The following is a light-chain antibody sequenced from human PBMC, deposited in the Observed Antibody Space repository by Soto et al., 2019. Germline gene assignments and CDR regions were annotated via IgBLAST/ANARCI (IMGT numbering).Light chain of an antibody. Sequence: QSVLAQPRSVSWSPGQSVTISCTGTSSDAGGFTSVSWYHQHPGKAPELMIYYVNKRPSGVPDRFPGSKSSSTASLTISDLQAEDEADYYCCSYADSYSNGCATGSEVTVL. CDR2: YVN. J-gene: IGLJ1*01. V-gene: IGLV2-11*01. CDR3: CSYADSYSNG. CDR1: SSDAGGFTS.